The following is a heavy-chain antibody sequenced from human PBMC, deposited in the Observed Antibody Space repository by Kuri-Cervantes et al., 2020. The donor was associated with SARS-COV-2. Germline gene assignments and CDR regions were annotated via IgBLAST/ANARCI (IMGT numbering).Heavy chain of an antibody. Sequence: SETLSLTCAVYGGSFSGYYWSWIRQPPGKGLEWIGYIYYSGSTNYNPSLKSRVTISVDTSKNQFSLKLSSVTAADTAVYYCAREYYDQLSRGGMDVWGQGTTVTVSS. CDR3: AREYYDQLSRGGMDV. J-gene: IGHJ6*02. V-gene: IGHV4-59*01. CDR2: IYYSGST. D-gene: IGHD3-3*01. CDR1: GGSFSGYY.